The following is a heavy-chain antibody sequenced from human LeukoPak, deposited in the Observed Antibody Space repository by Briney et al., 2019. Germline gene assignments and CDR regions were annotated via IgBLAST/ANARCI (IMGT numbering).Heavy chain of an antibody. D-gene: IGHD3-16*01. CDR1: GGSFSGYY. CDR3: ARGYGGIYYYYMDV. V-gene: IGHV4-34*01. CDR2: INHSGST. Sequence: PSETLSLTCAVYGGSFSGYYWSWIRQPPGKGLEWIGEINHSGSTNYNPSLKSRVTISVDTSKNQFSLKVSSVTAADTAVYYCARGYGGIYYYYMDVWGKGTTVIVSS. J-gene: IGHJ6*03.